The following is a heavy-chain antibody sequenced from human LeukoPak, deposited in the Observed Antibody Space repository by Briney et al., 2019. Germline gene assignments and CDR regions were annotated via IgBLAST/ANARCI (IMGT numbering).Heavy chain of an antibody. V-gene: IGHV3-23*01. J-gene: IGHJ4*02. CDR3: AKGGHSNYDVYFDY. Sequence: GGSLRLSCAASGFTFSSYAMSWVRQAPGKGLEWVSAISGSGGSTYYADPVKGRFTISRDNSKNTLYLQMNSLRAEDTAVYYCAKGGHSNYDVYFDYWGQGTLVTVSS. CDR1: GFTFSSYA. D-gene: IGHD4-11*01. CDR2: ISGSGGST.